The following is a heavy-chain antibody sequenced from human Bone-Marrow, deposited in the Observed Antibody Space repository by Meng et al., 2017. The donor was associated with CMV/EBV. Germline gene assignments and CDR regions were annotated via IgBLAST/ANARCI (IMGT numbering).Heavy chain of an antibody. CDR3: ARDWECLARSDVFDI. V-gene: IGHV1-69*04. CDR1: GGSFSSYT. J-gene: IGHJ3*02. D-gene: IGHD5/OR15-5a*01. Sequence: SVKVSCKASGGSFSSYTFSWVRQAPGQGLEWMGRIVPILGLPNYAQKFQGRLTITADTSTRTVYMELTSLRSADTAVYYCARDWECLARSDVFDIWGQGTMVTVSS. CDR2: IVPILGLP.